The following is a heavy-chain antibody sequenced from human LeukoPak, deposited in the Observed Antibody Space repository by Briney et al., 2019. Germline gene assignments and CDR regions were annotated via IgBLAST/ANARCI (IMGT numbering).Heavy chain of an antibody. CDR1: GGSISSSSYY. D-gene: IGHD2-2*01. J-gene: IGHJ3*02. CDR2: IYYSGST. CDR3: ARLNYPREYCSSTSCYRRSAFDI. V-gene: IGHV4-39*01. Sequence: SETLSLTCTVSGGSISSSSYYWGWIRQPPGKGLEWIGSIYYSGSTYYNPSLKSRVTISVDTSKNQFSLKLSSVTAADTAVYYCARLNYPREYCSSTSCYRRSAFDIWGQGTMVTVSS.